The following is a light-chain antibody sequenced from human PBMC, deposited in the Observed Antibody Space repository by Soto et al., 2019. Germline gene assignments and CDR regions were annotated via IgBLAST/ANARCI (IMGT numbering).Light chain of an antibody. V-gene: IGKV1-39*01. CDR2: SAA. CDR3: QQSYTSPFT. Sequence: DIQMTQSPSSLSASVGDRVTIACRASQGIGNFLNWYQHKSGKPPELLIYSAADLQSGVPSRFSGGGSGTDFTLTITSLQPEDFAVYYCQQSYTSPFTFGQGTKLEI. J-gene: IGKJ2*01. CDR1: QGIGNF.